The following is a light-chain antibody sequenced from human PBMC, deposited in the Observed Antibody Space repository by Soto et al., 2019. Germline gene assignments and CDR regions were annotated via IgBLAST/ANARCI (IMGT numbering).Light chain of an antibody. CDR2: EVI. CDR1: SSDVGGYNY. V-gene: IGLV2-8*01. Sequence: QSALTQPPSASGSPGQSVTISCTGTSSDVGGYNYVSWYQQHPGKAPKLIIYEVIQWPSGVPDRFSGSKSGNPASLTVSGLQADDEADYYCNAYAGSNNWVFGGGTKLTVL. CDR3: NAYAGSNNWV. J-gene: IGLJ3*02.